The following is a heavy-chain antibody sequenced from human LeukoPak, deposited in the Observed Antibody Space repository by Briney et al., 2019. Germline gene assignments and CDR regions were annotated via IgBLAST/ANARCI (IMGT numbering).Heavy chain of an antibody. CDR3: AKDYSSAFLHYMDV. CDR2: ISRNSRYI. Sequence: GGSLRLSCAASGFTFSSYSMNWVRQAPGKGLEWVSSISRNSRYIHYADSMRGRYTISRDNAKNSLYLQMNTLRAEDTAIYYCAKDYSSAFLHYMDVWGKGTTVTISS. J-gene: IGHJ6*03. V-gene: IGHV3-21*04. D-gene: IGHD3-22*01. CDR1: GFTFSSYS.